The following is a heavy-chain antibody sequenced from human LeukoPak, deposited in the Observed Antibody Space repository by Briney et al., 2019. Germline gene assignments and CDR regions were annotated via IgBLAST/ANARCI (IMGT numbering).Heavy chain of an antibody. Sequence: SGGSLRLSCVASGFTFSSYAMSWVRQAPGKGLEWVSAISGSGGSTYYADSVKGRFTISRDNSKNTLYLQMNSLRVEDTAVYYCAKDYSRDGYYADTLHIWGQGTMVTVSS. CDR3: AKDYSRDGYYADTLHI. J-gene: IGHJ3*02. CDR1: GFTFSSYA. V-gene: IGHV3-23*01. CDR2: ISGSGGST. D-gene: IGHD3-3*01.